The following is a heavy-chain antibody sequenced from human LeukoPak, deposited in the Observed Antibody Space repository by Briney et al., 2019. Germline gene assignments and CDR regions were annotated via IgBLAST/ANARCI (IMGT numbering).Heavy chain of an antibody. CDR3: ASSPDYGDF. J-gene: IGHJ4*02. Sequence: SETLSLTCTVSVGFISSGFYYWGWIRQPPGKGLGWIGYIYNSGGTSYHPSLKSRVTISVDTSKNQFSLKLRSVTAADTAVYYCASSPDYGDFWGQGTLVTVSS. CDR2: IYNSGGT. V-gene: IGHV4-30-4*01. CDR1: VGFISSGFYY.